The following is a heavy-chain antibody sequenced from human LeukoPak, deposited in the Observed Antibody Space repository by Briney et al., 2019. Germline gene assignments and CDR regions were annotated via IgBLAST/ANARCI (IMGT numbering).Heavy chain of an antibody. J-gene: IGHJ3*02. D-gene: IGHD4-23*01. CDR2: IYTSGST. CDR1: GGSISSYY. Sequence: SETLSLTCTVSGGSISSYYWSWIRQPAGKGLEWIGRIYTSGSTNYNPSLKSRVTMSVDTSKNQFSLKLSSVTAADTAVYYCARVSGNSPRDAFDIWGQGTMVTVSS. CDR3: ARVSGNSPRDAFDI. V-gene: IGHV4-4*07.